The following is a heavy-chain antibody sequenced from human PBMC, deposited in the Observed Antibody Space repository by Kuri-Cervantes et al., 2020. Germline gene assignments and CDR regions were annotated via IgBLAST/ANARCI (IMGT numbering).Heavy chain of an antibody. CDR1: GFTFSDYY. CDR3: ARDSLPLSWGEYGMDV. J-gene: IGHJ6*02. Sequence: GESLKISCTASGFTFSDYYMSWIRQAPGKGLEWISYIRSGGTTIYYADSVKGRFTISRDNAKNSLYLQMNSLSAEDTAVYYCARDSLPLSWGEYGMDVWGQGTAVTVSS. D-gene: IGHD3-10*01. CDR2: IRSGGTTI. V-gene: IGHV3-11*01.